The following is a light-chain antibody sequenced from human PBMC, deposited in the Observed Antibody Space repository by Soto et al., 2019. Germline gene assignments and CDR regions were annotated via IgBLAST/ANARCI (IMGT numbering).Light chain of an antibody. J-gene: IGKJ2*01. CDR3: QQYNNWPPYT. CDR1: QSVSRN. Sequence: EIVMTQSPATLSVSPGERATLSCRASQSVSRNLAWYQQKPGQAPRLLIYGASTRATGIPARFSGSRSGTEFTLTISSLQSEDFAVYYCQQYNNWPPYTFGQGTKLELK. CDR2: GAS. V-gene: IGKV3-15*01.